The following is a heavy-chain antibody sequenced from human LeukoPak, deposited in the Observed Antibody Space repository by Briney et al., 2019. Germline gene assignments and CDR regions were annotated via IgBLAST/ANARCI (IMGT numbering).Heavy chain of an antibody. V-gene: IGHV3-21*01. Sequence: GGSLRLSCAASGFTFSSYNMNWVRQAPGKGLEWVSSISSSSSYIYYADSVKGRFTISRDNAKNSLYLQMNSLRAEDTAVYYCAGGYSSSWYVYWGQGTLVTVSS. CDR3: AGGYSSSWYVY. D-gene: IGHD6-13*01. CDR2: ISSSSSYI. CDR1: GFTFSSYN. J-gene: IGHJ4*02.